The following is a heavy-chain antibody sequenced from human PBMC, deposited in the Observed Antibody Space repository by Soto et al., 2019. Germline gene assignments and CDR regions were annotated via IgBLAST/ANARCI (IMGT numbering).Heavy chain of an antibody. CDR3: ASERGAAALLYYYYGTHV. CDR2: ISAYNGNT. V-gene: IGHV1-18*01. D-gene: IGHD6-13*01. Sequence: ASVKVSCKASGYTFTSYGISWVRQAPGQGLEWMGWISAYNGNTNYAQKLQGRVTTTTDTSTSTAYMVLRSLRSGDTAVYYYASERGAAALLYYYYGTHVWSQGTTVTV. CDR1: GYTFTSYG. J-gene: IGHJ6*02.